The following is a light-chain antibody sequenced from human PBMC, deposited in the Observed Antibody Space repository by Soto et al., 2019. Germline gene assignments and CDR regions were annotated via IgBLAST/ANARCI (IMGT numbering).Light chain of an antibody. J-gene: IGLJ2*01. V-gene: IGLV2-23*01. Sequence: QSALTQPASVSGSPGQSITISCTGTSSDVGSYNLVSWYQQHPGKAPKLMIYEGSKRPSGVSNRFSGSKSGNTASLTISGPQDGDEGDYNSRSFVVSTPHVVSGGGTKPPVL. CDR2: EGS. CDR1: SSDVGSYNL. CDR3: RSFVVSTPHVV.